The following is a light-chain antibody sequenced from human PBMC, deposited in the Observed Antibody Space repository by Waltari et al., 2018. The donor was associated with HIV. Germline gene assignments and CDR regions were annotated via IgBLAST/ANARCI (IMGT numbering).Light chain of an antibody. V-gene: IGKV3-11*01. CDR3: QQRSNWPSIT. Sequence: EIILTQSPATLSVSPGDTANLSCRASQSISSSLAWYQHKPGQAPRLLIYDASKRATGIPARFSGSGSGTDFTLTVSRLEPEDFAVYYCQQRSNWPSITFGQGTRLEIK. CDR1: QSISSS. J-gene: IGKJ5*01. CDR2: DAS.